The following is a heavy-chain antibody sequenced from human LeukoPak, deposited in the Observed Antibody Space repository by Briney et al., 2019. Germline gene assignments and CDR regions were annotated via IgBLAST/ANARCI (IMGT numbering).Heavy chain of an antibody. CDR1: GYTFTSYG. Sequence: RASVKVSCKASGYTFTSYGISWVRQAPGQGLEWMGWMNPNSGDTGYAQKFQGRVTMTRNTSISTAYMELSSLRSEDTAVYYCAREGSSSPGGYFDYWGQGTLVTVSS. V-gene: IGHV1-8*02. D-gene: IGHD6-6*01. J-gene: IGHJ4*02. CDR3: AREGSSSPGGYFDY. CDR2: MNPNSGDT.